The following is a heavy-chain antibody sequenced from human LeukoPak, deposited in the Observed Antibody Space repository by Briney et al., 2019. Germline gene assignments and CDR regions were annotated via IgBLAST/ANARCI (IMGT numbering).Heavy chain of an antibody. D-gene: IGHD3-22*01. CDR3: ARAPSLFYYDDSGYYNGYFDL. V-gene: IGHV3-33*01. CDR1: GFTFSSYG. CDR2: IWFDGTHE. J-gene: IGHJ2*01. Sequence: GRSLRLSCAASGFTFSSYGMHWVRQAPGKGLEWVAVIWFDGTHEYYADSVKGRFTISRDNSKKTLFLQMNRLRAEDTAVYYCARAPSLFYYDDSGYYNGYFDLWGRGTLVTVSS.